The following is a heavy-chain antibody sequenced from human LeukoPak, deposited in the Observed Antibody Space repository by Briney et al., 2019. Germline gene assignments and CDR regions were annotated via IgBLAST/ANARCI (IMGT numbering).Heavy chain of an antibody. Sequence: GASVKVSCKASGYTFTGYYMHWVRQAPGQGLEWMGRINPNSGGTNYAQKFQGRVTMTRDTSISTAYMELSRLRSDDTAVYYCARAMLVVVDAFDIWGQGTMVTVSS. CDR3: ARAMLVVVDAFDI. D-gene: IGHD3-22*01. CDR1: GYTFTGYY. V-gene: IGHV1-2*06. CDR2: INPNSGGT. J-gene: IGHJ3*02.